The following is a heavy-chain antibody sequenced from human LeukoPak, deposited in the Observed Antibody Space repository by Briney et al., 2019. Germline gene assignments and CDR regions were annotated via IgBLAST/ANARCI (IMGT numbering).Heavy chain of an antibody. Sequence: GGSLRLSCAASGFIVSSSYMSWVRQAPGKGLEWVSSISSSSSYIYYADSVKGRFTISRDNAKNSLYLQMNSLRAEDTAVYYCARDSSSWYENWFDPWGQGTLVTVSS. J-gene: IGHJ5*02. D-gene: IGHD6-13*01. CDR2: ISSSSSYI. CDR3: ARDSSSWYENWFDP. V-gene: IGHV3-21*01. CDR1: GFIVSSSY.